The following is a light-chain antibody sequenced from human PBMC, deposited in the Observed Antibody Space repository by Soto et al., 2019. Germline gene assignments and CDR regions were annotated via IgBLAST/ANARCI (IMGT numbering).Light chain of an antibody. V-gene: IGKV3-20*01. CDR2: GAS. CDR3: QQYGSSPT. CDR1: QSVSSSY. Sequence: EIVLTQSPGTLSLSPGERATLSCRASQSVSSSYLAWYQQKPGQAPRLLIYGASSRATGIPDRFSGSGSGNDVTLTISRLEPEDLAVYYCQQYGSSPTFGQGTKVEIK. J-gene: IGKJ1*01.